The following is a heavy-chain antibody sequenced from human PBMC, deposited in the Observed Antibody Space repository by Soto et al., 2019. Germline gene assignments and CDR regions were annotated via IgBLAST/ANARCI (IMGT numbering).Heavy chain of an antibody. CDR2: IYHSGTT. D-gene: IGHD1-1*01. V-gene: IGHV4-30-2*01. Sequence: SETLSLTCSVAGGSISSGGYSWSWIRQPPGKGLEWIGYIYHSGTTYFNPSLKSRVTMSVDKSRNQFSLKLTSVTAGDYDLLTFDHWGPGTLVTVSS. CDR1: GGSISSGGYS. CDR3: DH. J-gene: IGHJ4*02.